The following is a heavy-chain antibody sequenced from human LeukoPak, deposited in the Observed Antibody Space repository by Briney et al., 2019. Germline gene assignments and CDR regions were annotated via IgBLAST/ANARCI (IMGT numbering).Heavy chain of an antibody. CDR1: GFTFSTYA. D-gene: IGHD5-12*01. J-gene: IGHJ4*02. CDR2: ISGSGGTT. Sequence: GGSLRLSCAASGFTFSTYAMSWVRQAPGKGLEWVSAISGSGGTTYYADSVKGRFTISRDNSKNTLYLQMNSLRAEDTAVYYCAKDLDKVATTIDYWGQGTLVTVSS. CDR3: AKDLDKVATTIDY. V-gene: IGHV3-23*01.